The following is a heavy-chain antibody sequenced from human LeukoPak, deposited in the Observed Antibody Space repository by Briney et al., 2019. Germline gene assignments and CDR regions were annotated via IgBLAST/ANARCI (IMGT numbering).Heavy chain of an antibody. Sequence: PGGSLRLSCAASGFTFDDYAMHWVRQAPGKGLEWVSGISWNSGSIDYADSVKGRFTISRENAKNSLYLQMNSLRAEDMALYYCAKATVGATRVFLFDYWGEGTLVTVSS. CDR3: AKATVGATRVFLFDY. D-gene: IGHD1-26*01. V-gene: IGHV3-9*03. J-gene: IGHJ4*02. CDR2: ISWNSGSI. CDR1: GFTFDDYA.